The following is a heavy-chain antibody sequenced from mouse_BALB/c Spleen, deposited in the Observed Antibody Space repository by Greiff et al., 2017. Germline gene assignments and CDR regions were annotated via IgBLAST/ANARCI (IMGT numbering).Heavy chain of an antibody. Sequence: EVQRVESGGGLVQPGGSRKLSCAASGFTFSDYGMAWVRQAPGKGPEWVAFISNLAYSIYYADTVTGRFTISRENAKNTLYLEMSSLRSEDTAMYHCARGGKNAMDDWGQGTSVTVAS. CDR1: GFTFSDYG. CDR3: ARGGKNAMDD. V-gene: IGHV5-15*02. CDR2: ISNLAYSI. D-gene: IGHD1-1*02. J-gene: IGHJ4*01.